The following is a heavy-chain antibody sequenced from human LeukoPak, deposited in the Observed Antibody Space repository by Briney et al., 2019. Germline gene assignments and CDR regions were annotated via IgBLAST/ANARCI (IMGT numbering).Heavy chain of an antibody. J-gene: IGHJ3*02. Sequence: ASVKVSRKASGYTFTSYDINWVRQATGQGLEWMGWMNPNSGNTGYAQKFQGRVTMTRNTSISTAYMELSSLRSEDTAVYYCARGPIGYYDILTGYLGTGAFDIWGQGTMVTVSS. D-gene: IGHD3-9*01. V-gene: IGHV1-8*01. CDR3: ARGPIGYYDILTGYLGTGAFDI. CDR2: MNPNSGNT. CDR1: GYTFTSYD.